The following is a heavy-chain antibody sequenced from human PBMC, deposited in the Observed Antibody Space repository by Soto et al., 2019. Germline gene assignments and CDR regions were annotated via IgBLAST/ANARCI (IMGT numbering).Heavy chain of an antibody. CDR2: IYSGGST. Sequence: GGSLRLSCAASGFTVSSNYMSWVRQAPGKGLEWVSVIYSGGSTYYADSVKGRFTISRDNSKNTLYLQMNSLRAEDTAVYYCAREYYDSSGYYYGYYYYGIDVWGQGTTVAIYS. CDR1: GFTVSSNY. J-gene: IGHJ6*02. D-gene: IGHD3-22*01. V-gene: IGHV3-53*01. CDR3: AREYYDSSGYYYGYYYYGIDV.